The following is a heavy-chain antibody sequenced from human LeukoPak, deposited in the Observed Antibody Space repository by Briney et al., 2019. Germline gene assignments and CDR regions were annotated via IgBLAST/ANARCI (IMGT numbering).Heavy chain of an antibody. J-gene: IGHJ3*02. CDR3: ARARVDYDILTGFYSDAFDI. V-gene: IGHV4-59*01. D-gene: IGHD3-9*01. CDR1: GGSISSYY. CDR2: IYYSGST. Sequence: SETLSLTCTVSGGSISSYYWSWIRQPPGKGLEWIGYIYYSGSTNYNPSLKSRVTISVDTSKNQFSLKLGSVTAADTAVYYCARARVDYDILTGFYSDAFDIWGQGTMVTVSS.